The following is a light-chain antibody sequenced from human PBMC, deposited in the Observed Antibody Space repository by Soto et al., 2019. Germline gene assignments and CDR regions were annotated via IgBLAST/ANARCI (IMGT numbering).Light chain of an antibody. CDR2: GAS. CDR1: QSVSSR. J-gene: IGKJ5*01. CDR3: QHHAHNSQIT. Sequence: DIVMTQSPGTLSLSPGKRATLSCLASQSVSSRLAWYQQRPGQAPRLLISGASSRATGIPDTFSGSGSGTDFTLTIRRLQPEDFALYYCQHHAHNSQITCGQGTRLEIK. V-gene: IGKV3-20*01.